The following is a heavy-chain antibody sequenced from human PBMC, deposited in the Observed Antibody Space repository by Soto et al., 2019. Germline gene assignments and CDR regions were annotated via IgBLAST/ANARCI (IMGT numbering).Heavy chain of an antibody. CDR1: GGSIRSYY. D-gene: IGHD3-22*01. Sequence: PSETLSLTCTVSGGSIRSYYWSWIRQPPGKGLEWIGYIYYSGSTNYNPSLKSRVTISVDTSKNQFSLKLSSVTAADTAVYYCARGNYYDSSGYYDYWGQGTLVTVSS. CDR2: IYYSGST. V-gene: IGHV4-59*01. J-gene: IGHJ4*02. CDR3: ARGNYYDSSGYYDY.